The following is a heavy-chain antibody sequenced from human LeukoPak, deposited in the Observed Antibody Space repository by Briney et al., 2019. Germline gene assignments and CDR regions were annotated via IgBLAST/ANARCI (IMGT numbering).Heavy chain of an antibody. CDR3: ARSDGYGLVGI. J-gene: IGHJ3*02. V-gene: IGHV4-39*07. D-gene: IGHD3-10*01. CDR2: IYSSGNT. CDR1: GVSISSGSNY. Sequence: SETLSLTCSVSGVSISSGSNYWGWIRQPPGKALEWIGSIYSSGNTYYNPSLKSRVIILIDTAKNHFSLNLSSVTAADTAVYYCARSDGYGLVGIWGQGTMVTVSS.